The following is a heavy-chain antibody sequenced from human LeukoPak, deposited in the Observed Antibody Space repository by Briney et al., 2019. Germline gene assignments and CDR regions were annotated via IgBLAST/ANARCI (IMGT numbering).Heavy chain of an antibody. D-gene: IGHD4-11*01. J-gene: IGHJ4*02. V-gene: IGHV4-59*01. CDR1: GGSISSYY. Sequence: SETVSLTCTVSGGSISSYYWSWIRQPPGKGLEWIGYIYYRGSTNYNPSLKSRVTISVDTSKNQFSLKLSSVTAADTAVYYCARGIGTTDYWGQGTLDSFSS. CDR2: IYYRGST. CDR3: ARGIGTTDY.